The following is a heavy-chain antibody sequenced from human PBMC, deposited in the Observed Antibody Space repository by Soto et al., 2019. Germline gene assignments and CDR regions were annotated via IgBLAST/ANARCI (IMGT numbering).Heavy chain of an antibody. D-gene: IGHD2-2*02. V-gene: IGHV1-46*01. CDR3: ARGDCSSTSCYSGYYYGLDV. CDR1: GYTFTSYY. Sequence: ASVKVSCKAPGYTFTSYYMHWVRQAPGQGLEWMGIINPSGGSTSYAQKFQGRVTMTRDTSTSTVYMELSSLRSEDTAVYYCARGDCSSTSCYSGYYYGLDVWGQGTTVTVSS. CDR2: INPSGGST. J-gene: IGHJ6*02.